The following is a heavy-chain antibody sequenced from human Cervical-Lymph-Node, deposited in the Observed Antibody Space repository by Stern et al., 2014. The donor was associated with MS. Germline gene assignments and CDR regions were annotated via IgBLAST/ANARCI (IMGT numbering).Heavy chain of an antibody. J-gene: IGHJ4*02. CDR3: SLDPGY. V-gene: IGHV2-5*01. CDR1: GFSLNTRGVG. Sequence: QVPLRESGPTLVKPTQTLTLTCTFSGFSLNTRGVGVGWIRQPPGKALEWLALIYWNDDKRYSPYLKSRLTITKDTSRSQVVLTITKLDPVDTATYFCSLDPGYWGQGILVTVSS. CDR2: IYWNDDK.